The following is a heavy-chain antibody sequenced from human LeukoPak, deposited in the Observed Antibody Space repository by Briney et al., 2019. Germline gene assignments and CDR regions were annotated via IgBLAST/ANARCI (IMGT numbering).Heavy chain of an antibody. CDR1: GGSIGSYY. CDR3: AREVVVVVAATAYNWFDP. D-gene: IGHD2-15*01. Sequence: PSETLSFTCTVSGGSIGSYYWSWIRQPPGKGLEWIGYIYYSGSTNYNPSLKSRVTISVDTSKNQFSLKLSSVTAADTAVYYCAREVVVVVAATAYNWFDPWGQGTLVTVSS. J-gene: IGHJ5*02. CDR2: IYYSGST. V-gene: IGHV4-59*01.